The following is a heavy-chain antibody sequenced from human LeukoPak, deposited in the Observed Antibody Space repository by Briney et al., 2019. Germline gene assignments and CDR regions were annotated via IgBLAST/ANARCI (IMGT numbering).Heavy chain of an antibody. CDR3: AKLGYCSSTSCYRAVYYFDY. J-gene: IGHJ4*02. V-gene: IGHV3-30*02. CDR2: ILNDGSKT. Sequence: PGGSLRLSCAASGFNFRNYGIHWVRQAPGKGLEWVAFILNDGSKTYYADSVKGRFAISRDNSKNTLYLQMNSLRAEDTAVYYCAKLGYCSSTSCYRAVYYFDYWGQGTLVTVSS. CDR1: GFNFRNYG. D-gene: IGHD2-2*02.